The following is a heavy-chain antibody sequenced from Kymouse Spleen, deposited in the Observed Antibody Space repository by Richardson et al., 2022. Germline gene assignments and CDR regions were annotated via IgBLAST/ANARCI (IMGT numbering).Heavy chain of an antibody. CDR2: IYHSGST. J-gene: IGHJ6*02. V-gene: IGHV4-4*02. D-gene: IGHD3-3*01. Sequence: QVQLQESGPGLVKPSGTLSLTCAVSGGSISSSNWWSWVRQPPGKGLEWIGEIYHSGSTNYNPSLKSRVTISVDKSKNQFSLKLSSVTAADTAVYYCARPRITIFGVVIILYYYYYGMDVWGQGTTVTVSS. CDR1: GGSISSSNW. CDR3: ARPRITIFGVVIILYYYYYGMDV.